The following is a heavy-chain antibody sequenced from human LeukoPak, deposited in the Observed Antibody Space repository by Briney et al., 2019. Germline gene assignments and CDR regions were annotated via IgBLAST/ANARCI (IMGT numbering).Heavy chain of an antibody. CDR3: AKNRRVGATSDAFDI. V-gene: IGHV3-74*01. J-gene: IGHJ3*02. CDR1: GFTFSSYW. Sequence: GGSLRLSCAASGFTFSSYWMHWVRQAPGKGLVWVSRINSDGSSTSYADSVKGRFTISRDNAKNTLYLQMNSLRVEDTALYYCAKNRRVGATSDAFDIWGQGTMVTVSS. D-gene: IGHD1-26*01. CDR2: INSDGSST.